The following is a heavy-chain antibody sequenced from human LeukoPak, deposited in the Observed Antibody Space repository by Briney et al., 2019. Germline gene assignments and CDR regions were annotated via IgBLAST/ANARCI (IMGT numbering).Heavy chain of an antibody. CDR3: ARCSYYSADYFDY. V-gene: IGHV4-59*01. CDR1: GGSISGYY. J-gene: IGHJ4*02. Sequence: SETLSLTCTVSGGSISGYYWSWIRQPPGKGLEWIGYIYYSGSTNYNPSLKSRVTISVDTSKNQFSLKLSSVTAADTAVYYCARCSYYSADYFDYWGQGTLVTVSS. CDR2: IYYSGST. D-gene: IGHD3-22*01.